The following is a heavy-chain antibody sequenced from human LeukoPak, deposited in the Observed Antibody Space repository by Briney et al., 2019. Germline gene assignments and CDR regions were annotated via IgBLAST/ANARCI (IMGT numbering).Heavy chain of an antibody. Sequence: GESLKISCKGSGYRFTNYWIGWVRQMPGKGLEWMGIIYPGDSETRYSPSFQGQVTISADKSISTAYLQWSSLKASDTAMYYCARRRDLFSGSYYPFDYWGQGTLVTVSS. CDR2: IYPGDSET. CDR1: GYRFTNYW. V-gene: IGHV5-51*01. CDR3: ARRRDLFSGSYYPFDY. J-gene: IGHJ4*02. D-gene: IGHD1-26*01.